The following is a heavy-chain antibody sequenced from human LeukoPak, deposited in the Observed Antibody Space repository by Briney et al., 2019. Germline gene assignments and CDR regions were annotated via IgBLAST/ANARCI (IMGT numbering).Heavy chain of an antibody. Sequence: GGSLRLSCAASGFTFSIYSMNWVRQAPGKGLEWVSSISSSSSYIYYADSVKGRFTISRDNAKNSLYLQMNSLRAEDTAVYYCARIFGIAAAGTAVDYWGQGTLVTVSS. CDR1: GFTFSIYS. J-gene: IGHJ4*02. V-gene: IGHV3-21*01. CDR3: ARIFGIAAAGTAVDY. CDR2: ISSSSSYI. D-gene: IGHD6-13*01.